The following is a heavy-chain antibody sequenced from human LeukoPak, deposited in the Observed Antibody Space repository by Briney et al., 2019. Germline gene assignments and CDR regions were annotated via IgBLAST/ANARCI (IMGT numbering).Heavy chain of an antibody. CDR1: GGTFSSYA. CDR3: ARLVGLLGDAFDI. D-gene: IGHD6-6*01. CDR2: IIPIFGTA. Sequence: SVKVSCKASGGTFSSYAISWVRQARGQGLEWMGGIIPIFGTANYAQKFQGRVTITADESTSTAYMELSSLRSEDTAVYYCARLVGLLGDAFDIWGQGTMVTVSS. J-gene: IGHJ3*02. V-gene: IGHV1-69*13.